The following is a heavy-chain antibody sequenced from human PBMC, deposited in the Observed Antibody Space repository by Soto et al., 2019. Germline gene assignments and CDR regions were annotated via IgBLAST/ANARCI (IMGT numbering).Heavy chain of an antibody. V-gene: IGHV4-59*08. CDR2: IYYSGNT. CDR1: SDSIRSYY. J-gene: IGHJ5*02. CDR3: ARHSWSQNWFDP. D-gene: IGHD3-10*01. Sequence: SETLALTCTVSSDSIRSYYWGWIRQPPGKGLEWIGYIYYSGNTNYNPSLKSRVTISVDTSKNQFSLKLSSVTAADTAVYYCARHSWSQNWFDPWGQGTLVTVSS.